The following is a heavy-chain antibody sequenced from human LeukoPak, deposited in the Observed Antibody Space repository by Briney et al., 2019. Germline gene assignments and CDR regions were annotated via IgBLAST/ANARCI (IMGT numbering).Heavy chain of an antibody. CDR2: ISNDGSDK. CDR1: GFTFSSYG. J-gene: IGHJ4*02. Sequence: GGSLRLSRAASGFTFSSYGMHWVRQAPGKGLEWVAVISNDGSDKYYADSVKGRFTISRDNSKNTLDLQMNSPRVEDTAVYYCAKDRDIVVVPEALGYWGPGTLVTVSS. CDR3: AKDRDIVVVPEALGY. D-gene: IGHD2-2*01. V-gene: IGHV3-30*18.